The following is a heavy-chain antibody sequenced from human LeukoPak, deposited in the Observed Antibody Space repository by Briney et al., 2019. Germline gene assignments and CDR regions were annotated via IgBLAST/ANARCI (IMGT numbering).Heavy chain of an antibody. V-gene: IGHV3-7*01. J-gene: IGHJ4*02. D-gene: IGHD1-26*01. CDR3: ARTYSGSYPDY. Sequence: HTGGSLRLSCAASGFTFSGYWMSWVRQAPGKGLEWVANIKQDGSEKYYVDSVKGRFTISRDNAKNSLYLQMNSLRAEDAAVYYCARTYSGSYPDYWGQGTLVTVSS. CDR1: GFTFSGYW. CDR2: IKQDGSEK.